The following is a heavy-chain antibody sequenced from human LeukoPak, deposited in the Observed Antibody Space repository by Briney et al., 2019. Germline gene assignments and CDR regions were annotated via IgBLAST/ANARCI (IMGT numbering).Heavy chain of an antibody. CDR2: IHPDGSIT. J-gene: IGHJ5*02. Sequence: PGGSLRLSCVGSGFTISNYWMYWVRQAPGTGLVWVSRIHPDGSITTYADSVKGRFTISRDNAKNTLYLQMNSLRAEDTAVYYCAPQQTYSPYNWFDPWGQGTLVTVSS. CDR1: GFTISNYW. CDR3: APQQTYSPYNWFDP. D-gene: IGHD5-12*01. V-gene: IGHV3-74*03.